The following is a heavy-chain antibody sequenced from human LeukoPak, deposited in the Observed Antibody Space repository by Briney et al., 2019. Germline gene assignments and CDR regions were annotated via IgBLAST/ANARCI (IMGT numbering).Heavy chain of an antibody. CDR2: IYYSGRT. CDR1: GGSISSYY. J-gene: IGHJ6*02. V-gene: IGHV4-59*08. CDR3: ARHPNYYDSSAYYYVMDV. D-gene: IGHD3-22*01. Sequence: SETLSLTCTVSGGSISSYYWSWIRQPPGQGLEWIGYIYYSGRTNYNPSLKSRVTISVDTSNNQFSLKLSSVTAADTAVYYCARHPNYYDSSAYYYVMDVWGQGTTVTVSS.